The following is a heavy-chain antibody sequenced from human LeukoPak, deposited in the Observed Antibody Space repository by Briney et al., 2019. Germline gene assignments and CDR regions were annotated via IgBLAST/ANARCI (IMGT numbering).Heavy chain of an antibody. CDR2: IYHSGST. CDR1: GYSISSGYY. J-gene: IGHJ5*02. Sequence: SETLSLTCTVSGYSISSGYYWGWIRQPPGKGLEWIGSIYHSGSTYYNPSLKSRVTISVDTYKNQFSLKLSSVTAADTAVYYCARDPSSSTWGQGTLVTVSS. CDR3: ARDPSSST. D-gene: IGHD6-13*01. V-gene: IGHV4-38-2*02.